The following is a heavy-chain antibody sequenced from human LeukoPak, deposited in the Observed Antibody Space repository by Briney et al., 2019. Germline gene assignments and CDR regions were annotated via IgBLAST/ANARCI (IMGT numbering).Heavy chain of an antibody. CDR1: GFTFSSYG. V-gene: IGHV3-30*03. CDR3: ARDSAFRAYRSSYSDY. Sequence: PGRSLRLSCAASGFTFSSYGMHWVRQAPGKGLEWVAVISYDGSNKYYADSVKGRFTISRDNSKNTLYLQMNSLRAEDTAVYYCARDSAFRAYRSSYSDYWGQGTLVTVSS. CDR2: ISYDGSNK. D-gene: IGHD6-13*01. J-gene: IGHJ4*02.